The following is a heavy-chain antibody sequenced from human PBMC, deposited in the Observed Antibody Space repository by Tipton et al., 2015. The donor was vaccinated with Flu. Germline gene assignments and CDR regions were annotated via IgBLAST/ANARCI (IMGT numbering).Heavy chain of an antibody. J-gene: IGHJ3*02. CDR1: NYSISSGYY. CDR3: ARLHDFWSAPAFDI. D-gene: IGHD3-3*01. V-gene: IGHV4-38-2*01. Sequence: TLSLTCVVSNYSISSGYYWGWIRQPPGKGLEWIGSIYQSGTTYYNPSLKSRVTISVDTSKNQFSLNLSSVTAADTAVYYCARLHDFWSAPAFDIWGQGTMVTVSS. CDR2: IYQSGTT.